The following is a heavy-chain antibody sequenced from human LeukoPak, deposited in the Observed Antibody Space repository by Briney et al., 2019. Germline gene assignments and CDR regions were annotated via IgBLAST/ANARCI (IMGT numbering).Heavy chain of an antibody. CDR2: ISSSVGSR. V-gene: IGHV3-23*01. CDR1: GFTFSNDA. CDR3: VKEVLDYGGNSDY. J-gene: IGHJ4*02. Sequence: QPGGSLRLSCAASGFTFSNDAMIWVRQAPGKGLEWVSAISSSVGSRFYADSVRGRFTISRDNSKNTLYLQMNSLRVEDTAVYYCVKEVLDYGGNSDYWGQGTLVTVSS. D-gene: IGHD4-23*01.